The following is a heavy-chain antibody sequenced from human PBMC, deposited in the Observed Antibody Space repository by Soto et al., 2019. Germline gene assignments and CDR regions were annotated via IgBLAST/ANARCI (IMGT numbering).Heavy chain of an antibody. CDR2: VSHDGRNT. Sequence: PGGSLRLSCAASGFTFSNYAMHWVRQAPGKGLEWVAVVSHDGRNTHYADSVKGRFTISRDSSKNTVSLEMTRLRAEDTAVYYCAKGGRQWLVTSDFNYWGQGALVTVSS. CDR3: AKGGRQWLVTSDFNY. V-gene: IGHV3-30*18. J-gene: IGHJ4*02. D-gene: IGHD6-19*01. CDR1: GFTFSNYA.